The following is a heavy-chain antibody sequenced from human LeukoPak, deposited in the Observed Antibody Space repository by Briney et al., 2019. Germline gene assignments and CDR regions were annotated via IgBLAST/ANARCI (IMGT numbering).Heavy chain of an antibody. CDR3: ARDLGWLQSDY. Sequence: PGGSLRLSCAASGFTFSSYWMHWVRQAPGKGLVWVSRINMDGSTTTYADSVKGRFTISIDNAKDSVYLQINSLRAEDTAVYYCARDLGWLQSDYWGQGTLVTVSS. D-gene: IGHD5-24*01. V-gene: IGHV3-74*01. CDR2: INMDGSTT. CDR1: GFTFSSYW. J-gene: IGHJ4*02.